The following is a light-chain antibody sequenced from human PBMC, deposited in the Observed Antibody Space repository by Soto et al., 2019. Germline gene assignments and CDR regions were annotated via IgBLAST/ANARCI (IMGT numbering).Light chain of an antibody. V-gene: IGLV1-40*01. CDR3: QSSDSSLSGYG. CDR2: GNS. Sequence: QSVLTQPPSVSGAPGQRVTISCTGSSSNIGAGYDVHWYQQLPGTAPKLLIYGNSNRPSGVPDRFSGSKSGTSASLAITGLQAEDEADYYCQSSDSSLSGYGFGTGTKVTVL. CDR1: SSNIGAGYD. J-gene: IGLJ1*01.